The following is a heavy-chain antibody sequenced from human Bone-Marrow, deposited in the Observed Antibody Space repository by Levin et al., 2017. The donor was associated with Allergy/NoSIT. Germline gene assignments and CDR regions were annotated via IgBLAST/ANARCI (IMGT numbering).Heavy chain of an antibody. CDR2: INPNSGGT. J-gene: IGHJ3*02. Sequence: ASVKVSCKASGSTFPDYYLHWLRQAPGPGLEWMGWINPNSGGTNYAQKFQGRVTMTRDTSISTAYMELSGLRSDDTAVYYCARDPDYYDRAFDTWGQGTMVTVSS. V-gene: IGHV1-2*02. CDR1: GSTFPDYY. D-gene: IGHD3-22*01. CDR3: ARDPDYYDRAFDT.